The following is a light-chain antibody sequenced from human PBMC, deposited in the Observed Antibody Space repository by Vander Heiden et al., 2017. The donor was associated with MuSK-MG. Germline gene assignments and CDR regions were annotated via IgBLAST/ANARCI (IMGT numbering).Light chain of an antibody. CDR3: QQYGSSPMYT. J-gene: IGKJ2*01. Sequence: EIVLTQSPGTLSLSPGERATLSCRASQSVSSSYLAWYQQKPGQAPRLLIYGASSRATGIPDRFSGSGYGTDLTLTISRREPEDFAVYYCQQYGSSPMYTFGQGTKLEIK. CDR1: QSVSSSY. CDR2: GAS. V-gene: IGKV3-20*01.